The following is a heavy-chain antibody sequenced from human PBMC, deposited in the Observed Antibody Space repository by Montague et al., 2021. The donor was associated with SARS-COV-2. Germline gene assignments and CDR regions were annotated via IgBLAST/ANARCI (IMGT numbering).Heavy chain of an antibody. Sequence: PALVKPTQTLTLTCTLSGFSLSTSGMRASWIRQPPGKALEWHARIDWDDDKFYSTSLKTRLTIPKDTSKNQVVLTMTNMDPVDTATYYCARSYYDILTNYYDAFDIWGQGTMVTVST. CDR1: GFSLSTSGMR. CDR2: IDWDDDK. V-gene: IGHV2-70*04. CDR3: ARSYYDILTNYYDAFDI. J-gene: IGHJ3*02. D-gene: IGHD3-9*01.